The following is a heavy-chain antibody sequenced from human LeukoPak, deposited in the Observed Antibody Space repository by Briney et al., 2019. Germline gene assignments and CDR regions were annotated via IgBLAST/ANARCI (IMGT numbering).Heavy chain of an antibody. V-gene: IGHV4-59*12. D-gene: IGHD5-12*01. CDR3: ARASGYGDFDY. CDR1: GGSISSYY. CDR2: IYYSGST. J-gene: IGHJ4*02. Sequence: SEALSLTCTVSGGSISSYYWSWIRQPPGKGLEWIGYIYYSGSTNYNPSLKSRVTISVDTSKNQFSLKLSSVTAADTAMYYCARASGYGDFDYWGQGTLVTVSS.